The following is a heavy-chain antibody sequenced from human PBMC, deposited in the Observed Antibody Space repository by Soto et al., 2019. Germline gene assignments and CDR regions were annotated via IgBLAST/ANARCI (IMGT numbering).Heavy chain of an antibody. CDR3: TTRQGHDSSLRDY. CDR2: IVVGSGNT. CDR1: GFSFTSSA. Sequence: GASVKVSFKASGFSFTSSAVQWVRQARGQRLEWIGWIVVGSGNTNYAQKFQERVTITRDMSTSTAYMELSSLRSEDTAVYYCTTRQGHDSSLRDYWGQGTLVTVSS. V-gene: IGHV1-58*01. D-gene: IGHD3-22*01. J-gene: IGHJ4*02.